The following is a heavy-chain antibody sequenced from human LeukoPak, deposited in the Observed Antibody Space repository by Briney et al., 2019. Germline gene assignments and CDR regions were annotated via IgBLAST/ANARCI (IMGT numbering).Heavy chain of an antibody. J-gene: IGHJ4*02. CDR3: ARYTITAAGSPFDY. V-gene: IGHV1-2*02. D-gene: IGHD6-13*01. CDR1: GYTFTGYY. Sequence: ASVKVSCKASGYTFTGYYVHWVRQAPGQGLEWMGWTNSHSGGTDYAHKFQGRVTMTRDTSISTAYMELSRLKSDDTAVYYCARYTITAAGSPFDYWSQGTLVTVSS. CDR2: TNSHSGGT.